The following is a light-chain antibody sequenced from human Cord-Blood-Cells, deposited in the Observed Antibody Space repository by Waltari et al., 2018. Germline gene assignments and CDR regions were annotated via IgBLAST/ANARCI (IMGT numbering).Light chain of an antibody. V-gene: IGLV2-14*01. J-gene: IGLJ3*02. CDR2: DVS. CDR1: SSDVGGYNY. Sequence: QSALTQPASVSGSPGQSITNSCTGTSSDVGGYNYVSWYQQHSGKAPKLMIYDVSNRPSGVSNRFSGSESGNTASLTISGLQAEDEADYYCSSYTSSSTWVFGGGTKLTVL. CDR3: SSYTSSSTWV.